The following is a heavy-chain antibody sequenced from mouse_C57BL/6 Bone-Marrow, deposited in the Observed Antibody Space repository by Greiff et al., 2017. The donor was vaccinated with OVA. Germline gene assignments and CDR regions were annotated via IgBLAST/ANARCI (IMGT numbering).Heavy chain of an antibody. CDR2: INPKNGGT. V-gene: IGHV1-26*01. Sequence: VQLQQSGPELVKPGASVKISCKASGYTFTDYYMNWVKQSHGKSLEWIGDINPKNGGTSYNPKFKGKATLTGDKSSSTAYMELRSLTSEDSAVYYGARLAYWGQGTLVTVSA. CDR1: GYTFTDYY. CDR3: ARLAY. J-gene: IGHJ3*01.